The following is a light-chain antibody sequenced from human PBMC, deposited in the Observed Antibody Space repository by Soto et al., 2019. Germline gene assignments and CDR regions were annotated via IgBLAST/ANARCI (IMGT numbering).Light chain of an antibody. J-gene: IGKJ1*01. CDR3: QQYNNWPRT. CDR2: GAS. V-gene: IGKV3-15*01. CDR1: QSVSSN. Sequence: EIVMTQSPATLSVSPGERATLSCRASQSVSSNLAWYQQKPGQAPRLLIYGASTRATGIPARFSGSGSVTEFTLTISSLQSEDFAVYYCQQYNNWPRTFGQGTKVEMK.